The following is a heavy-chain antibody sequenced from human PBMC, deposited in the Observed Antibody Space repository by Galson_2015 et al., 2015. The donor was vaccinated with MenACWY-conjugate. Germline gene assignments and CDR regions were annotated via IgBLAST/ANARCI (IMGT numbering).Heavy chain of an antibody. CDR1: GYTFTSFG. CDR3: ARVGTSWARDISDS. Sequence: SVKVSCKASGYTFTSFGITWVRQAPGKGLEWMEWISDLNGYTKYAQYLQDRFTMTTAAATNTAYTELTSLRSDDTAIYYCARVGTSWARDISDSWAQGTLVTVSS. CDR2: ISDLNGYT. D-gene: IGHD2-2*01. V-gene: IGHV1-18*01. J-gene: IGHJ4*02.